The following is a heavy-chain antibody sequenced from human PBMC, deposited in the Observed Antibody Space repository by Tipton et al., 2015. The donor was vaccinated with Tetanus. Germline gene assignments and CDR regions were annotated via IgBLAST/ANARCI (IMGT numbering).Heavy chain of an antibody. V-gene: IGHV1-69*06. D-gene: IGHD3-22*01. CDR3: ASSYYDSSGYFFDY. J-gene: IGHJ4*02. Sequence: QLVQSGAEVKKPGASVKVSCKASGYTFTSYAISWVRQAPGQGLEWMGGIIPIFGTANYAQKFQGRVTITADKSTSPAYMELSSLRSEDTAVYYCASSYYDSSGYFFDYWGQGTLVTVSS. CDR2: IIPIFGTA. CDR1: GYTFTSYA.